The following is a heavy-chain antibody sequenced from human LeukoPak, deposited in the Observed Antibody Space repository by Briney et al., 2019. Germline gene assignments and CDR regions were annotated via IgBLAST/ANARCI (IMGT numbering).Heavy chain of an antibody. J-gene: IGHJ4*02. CDR3: ARDWAGGRWGENYFDH. Sequence: SETLSLTCTVSGGSISSYYWSWIRQPPGKGLEWIGYIYYSGSTNYNPSLKSRVTMSVDTSKNQFSLKLSSVTAADTAVYYCARDWAGGRWGENYFDHWGQGTLVTVSS. V-gene: IGHV4-59*12. CDR1: GGSISSYY. D-gene: IGHD1-26*01. CDR2: IYYSGST.